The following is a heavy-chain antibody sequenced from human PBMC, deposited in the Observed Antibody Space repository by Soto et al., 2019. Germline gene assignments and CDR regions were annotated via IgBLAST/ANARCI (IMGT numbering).Heavy chain of an antibody. CDR1: VGSISSYS. Sequence: PSETLSLTCTVSVGSISSYSWSWIRQPAGKGLEWIGRIYTSGSTNYNPSLKSRVTMSVDTSKNQFSLKLSSVTAADTAVYYCARGPRTGTLRGRFDYWGQGTLVTVSS. D-gene: IGHD1-1*01. J-gene: IGHJ4*02. CDR2: IYTSGST. CDR3: ARGPRTGTLRGRFDY. V-gene: IGHV4-4*07.